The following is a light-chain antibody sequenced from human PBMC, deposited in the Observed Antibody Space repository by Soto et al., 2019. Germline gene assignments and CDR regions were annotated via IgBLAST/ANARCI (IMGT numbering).Light chain of an antibody. J-gene: IGLJ3*02. CDR2: EGS. V-gene: IGLV2-23*01. Sequence: QSALTQPASVSRSPGQSITISCTGTSSNVGSYKFVSWYQQHPGKAPKLMIYEGSKRASGVSNRFSGSKSGNTASLTISGLQAEDEADYYCCSYAGDSAWVFGGGTKVTVL. CDR1: SSNVGSYKF. CDR3: CSYAGDSAWV.